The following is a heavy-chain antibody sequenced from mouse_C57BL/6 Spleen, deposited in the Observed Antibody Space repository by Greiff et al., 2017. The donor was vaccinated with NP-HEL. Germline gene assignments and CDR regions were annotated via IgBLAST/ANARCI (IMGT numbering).Heavy chain of an antibody. J-gene: IGHJ1*03. CDR1: GFTFSDYG. CDR3: ARGGYYVWYFDV. D-gene: IGHD2-3*01. V-gene: IGHV5-17*01. Sequence: EVKLVESGGGLVKPGGSLKLSCAASGFTFSDYGMHWVRQAPEKGLEWVAYISSGSSTIYYADTVKGRFTISRDNAKNTLFLQMTSLRSEETARYYCARGGYYVWYFDVGGTGTTVTVSS. CDR2: ISSGSSTI.